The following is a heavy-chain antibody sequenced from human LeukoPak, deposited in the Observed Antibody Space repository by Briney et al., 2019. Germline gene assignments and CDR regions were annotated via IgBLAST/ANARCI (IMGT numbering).Heavy chain of an antibody. V-gene: IGHV4-39*07. CDR1: GGSISSSSYY. D-gene: IGHD6-13*01. Sequence: PSETLSLTCTVSGGSISSSSYYWGWIRQPPGKGLEWIGTIYYSGSTYYNPSLKGRVTVSVDTSKNQFSLRLTSVTAADTAVYYCARRGSWTYYYAMDVWGQGTTVTVSS. J-gene: IGHJ6*02. CDR2: IYYSGST. CDR3: ARRGSWTYYYAMDV.